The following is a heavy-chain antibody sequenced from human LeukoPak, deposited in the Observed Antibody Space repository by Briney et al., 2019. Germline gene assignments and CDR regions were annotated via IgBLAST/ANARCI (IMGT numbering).Heavy chain of an antibody. CDR2: ISGSSSYI. CDR3: SVAWNDAFDI. D-gene: IGHD6-19*01. Sequence: GGSLRLSCAASGFTFSSYAMSWVRQAPGKGLEWVSAISGSSSYIYYADSVKGRFTISRDNAKNSLYLQMNSLRAEDTAVYYCSVAWNDAFDIWGQGTMVTVSS. V-gene: IGHV3-21*01. CDR1: GFTFSSYA. J-gene: IGHJ3*02.